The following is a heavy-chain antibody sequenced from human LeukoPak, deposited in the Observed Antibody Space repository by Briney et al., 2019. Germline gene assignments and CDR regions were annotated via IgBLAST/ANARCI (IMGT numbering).Heavy chain of an antibody. J-gene: IGHJ5*02. Sequence: PSETLSLTCTVSGDSISSGGYFWSWIRQPPGMGLEWIGYVYSSGSTNYNPSLKSRVTMSVDTSKNQFSLRLNSVTAADTAVYYCARGYAARVAVAGWFDPWGQGTLLTVSS. V-gene: IGHV4-61*08. CDR3: ARGYAARVAVAGWFDP. CDR1: GDSISSGGYF. D-gene: IGHD6-19*01. CDR2: VYSSGST.